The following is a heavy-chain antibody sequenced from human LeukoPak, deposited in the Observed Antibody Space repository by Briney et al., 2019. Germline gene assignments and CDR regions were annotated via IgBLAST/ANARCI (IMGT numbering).Heavy chain of an antibody. J-gene: IGHJ6*02. CDR2: MNPNSGNT. Sequence: ASVKVSCKASGYTFTSYDINWVRQATGQGLEWMGWMNPNSGNTGYAQKFQGRVTMTRNTSISTAYMELSSLRSEDTAVYYCARGRGPQRKIYYYYGMDVWGQGTTVTVSS. CDR3: ARGRGPQRKIYYYYGMDV. V-gene: IGHV1-8*01. CDR1: GYTFTSYD. D-gene: IGHD3-10*01.